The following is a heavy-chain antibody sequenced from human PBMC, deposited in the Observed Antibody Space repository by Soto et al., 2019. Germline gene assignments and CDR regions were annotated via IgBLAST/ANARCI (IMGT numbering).Heavy chain of an antibody. Sequence: QVQLQQCGAGLVKSSETLSLTCAVFGGSFSGYYWTWLRQPPGKGLEWIGEIHPSGRTNYNPSLKSRVTLSVDASKNQFSLKLNAVTAADAAVYYCTRALGTMDPWGQGTLGTVSS. D-gene: IGHD1-1*01. J-gene: IGHJ5*02. CDR3: TRALGTMDP. CDR2: IHPSGRT. V-gene: IGHV4-34*02. CDR1: GGSFSGYY.